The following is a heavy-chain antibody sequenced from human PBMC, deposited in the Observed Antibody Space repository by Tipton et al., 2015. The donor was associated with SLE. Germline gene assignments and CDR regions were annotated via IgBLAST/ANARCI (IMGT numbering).Heavy chain of an antibody. D-gene: IGHD1-26*01. CDR3: AKGHLSGSVFVGMDV. J-gene: IGHJ6*02. Sequence: QLVQSGGGLVQPGGSLRLSCAASGFTFDDYTMHWVRQAPGKGLEWVSLISWDGGSTYYADSVKGRFTISRDNSKNSLYLQMNSLRSEDTALYYCAKGHLSGSVFVGMDVWGQGTTVTVSS. CDR2: ISWDGGST. V-gene: IGHV3-43*01. CDR1: GFTFDDYT.